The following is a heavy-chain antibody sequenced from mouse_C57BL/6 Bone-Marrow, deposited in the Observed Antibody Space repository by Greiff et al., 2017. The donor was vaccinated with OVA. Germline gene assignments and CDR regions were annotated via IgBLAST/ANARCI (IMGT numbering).Heavy chain of an antibody. J-gene: IGHJ3*01. V-gene: IGHV14-4*01. CDR1: GFNIKDDY. CDR3: TTLIYDGYCFAY. Sequence: EVQLQESGAELVRPGASVKLSCTASGFNIKDDYMHWVKQRPEQGLEWIGWIDPENGDTEYASKFQGKATITADTSSNTAYLQLSSLTSEDTAVYYCTTLIYDGYCFAYWGQGTLVTVSA. D-gene: IGHD2-3*01. CDR2: IDPENGDT.